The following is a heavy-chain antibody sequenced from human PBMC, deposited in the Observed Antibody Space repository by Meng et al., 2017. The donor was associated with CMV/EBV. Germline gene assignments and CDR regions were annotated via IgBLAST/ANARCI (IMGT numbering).Heavy chain of an antibody. D-gene: IGHD6-19*01. CDR3: ARVDSGWTHYYGMDV. V-gene: IGHV3-48*03. CDR1: GFTFSSYE. CDR2: ISSSGSTI. Sequence: GESLKISCAASGFTFSSYEMNWVRQAPGKGLEWVSYISSSGSTIYYADSVKGRSTISRDNAKNSLYLQMNSLRAEDTAVYYCARVDSGWTHYYGMDVWGQGTTVTVSS. J-gene: IGHJ6*02.